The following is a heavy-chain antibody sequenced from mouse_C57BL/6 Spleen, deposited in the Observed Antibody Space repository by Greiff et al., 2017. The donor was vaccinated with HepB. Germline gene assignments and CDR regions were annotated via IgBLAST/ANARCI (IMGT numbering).Heavy chain of an antibody. V-gene: IGHV7-1*01. CDR2: SRNKANDYTT. D-gene: IGHD2-10*01. J-gene: IGHJ3*01. Sequence: EVQGVESGGGLVQSGRSLRLSCATSGFTFSDFYMEWVRQAPGKGLEWIAASRNKANDYTTEYSASVKGRFIVSRDTSQSILYLQMNALRAEDTAIYYCARAYYGNYVRFAYWGQGTLVTVSA. CDR1: GFTFSDFY. CDR3: ARAYYGNYVRFAY.